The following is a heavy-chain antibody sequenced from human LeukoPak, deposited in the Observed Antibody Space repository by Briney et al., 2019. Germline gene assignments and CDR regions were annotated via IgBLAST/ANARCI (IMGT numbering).Heavy chain of an antibody. V-gene: IGHV1-46*01. CDR2: INPSGGST. Sequence: ASVTVSCKASGYTFTSYYMHWVRQAPGQGLEWMGIINPSGGSTSYAQKFQGRVTMTRDTSTSTVYMELSSLRSEDTAVYYCARDGYYSLYYYDSSGYFQHWGQRTLVTVSS. CDR1: GYTFTSYY. D-gene: IGHD3-22*01. CDR3: ARDGYYSLYYYDSSGYFQH. J-gene: IGHJ1*01.